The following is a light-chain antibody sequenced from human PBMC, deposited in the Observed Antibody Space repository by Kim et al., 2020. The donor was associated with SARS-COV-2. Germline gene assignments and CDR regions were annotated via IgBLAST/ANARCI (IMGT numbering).Light chain of an antibody. CDR1: SSNIGDNY. J-gene: IGLJ3*02. Sequence: QSVLTQPPSVSAAPGQKVTISCSGSSSNIGDNYVSWYQQFPGTAPRLIIFDNNKRISEIPDRISASKSGTSATLGITGLQAGDEADYYCGTWDNSLSAWVFGGGTQLTVL. CDR3: GTWDNSLSAWV. V-gene: IGLV1-51*01. CDR2: DNN.